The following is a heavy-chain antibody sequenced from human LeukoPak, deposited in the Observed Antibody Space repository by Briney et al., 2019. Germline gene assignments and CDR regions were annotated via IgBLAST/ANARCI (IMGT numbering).Heavy chain of an antibody. D-gene: IGHD6-19*01. Sequence: SETLSLTRTVSGGSISSISYYSGWTRHPPRKCLGWMGCLFYTGSTNYSPSLRSRVTVSLDTSKNQFSLKLTSVTAADTAVYYCARRTVAGPGAVYWGRGTLVIASS. V-gene: IGHV4-39*01. CDR1: GGSISSISYY. J-gene: IGHJ4*02. CDR3: ARRTVAGPGAVY. CDR2: LFYTGST.